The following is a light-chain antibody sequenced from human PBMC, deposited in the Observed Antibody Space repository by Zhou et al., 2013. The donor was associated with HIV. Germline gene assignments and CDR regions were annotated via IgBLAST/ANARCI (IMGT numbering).Light chain of an antibody. CDR1: QGIRNA. CDR2: FAS. Sequence: DIQMTQSPSSLSASVGDRVTITCRASQGIRNALAWYQQKPGKAPKRLIYFASSLQSGVSSRFSGSGSGTEFTLTISSLQLEDFATYYCLQHXSFPQTFGQGTKVEIK. J-gene: IGKJ1*01. CDR3: LQHXSFPQT. V-gene: IGKV1-17*01.